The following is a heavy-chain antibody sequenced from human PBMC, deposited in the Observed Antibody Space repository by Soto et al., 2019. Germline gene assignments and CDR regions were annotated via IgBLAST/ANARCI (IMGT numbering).Heavy chain of an antibody. V-gene: IGHV4-61*01. Sequence: SETLSLTCTVSGGSVSSGSYYWSWIRQPPGKGLEWIGYIYYSGSTNYNPSLKSRVTISVDTSKNQFSLKLSSVTAADTAVYYCARHLSTVWGNWFDPWGQGTLVTVSS. D-gene: IGHD4-17*01. CDR3: ARHLSTVWGNWFDP. J-gene: IGHJ5*02. CDR1: GGSVSSGSYY. CDR2: IYYSGST.